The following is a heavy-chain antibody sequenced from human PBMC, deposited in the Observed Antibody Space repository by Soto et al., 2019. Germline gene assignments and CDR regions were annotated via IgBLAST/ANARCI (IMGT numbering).Heavy chain of an antibody. J-gene: IGHJ4*02. Sequence: GGSLRLSCAASGFTFSSYGMHWVRQAPGKGLEWVAVISYDGSNKYYADSVRGRFTISRDNSKNTLYLQMNSLRAEDTAVYYCAKERLGELSFFDYWGQGTLVTVSS. CDR3: AKERLGELSFFDY. CDR2: ISYDGSNK. D-gene: IGHD3-16*02. V-gene: IGHV3-30*18. CDR1: GFTFSSYG.